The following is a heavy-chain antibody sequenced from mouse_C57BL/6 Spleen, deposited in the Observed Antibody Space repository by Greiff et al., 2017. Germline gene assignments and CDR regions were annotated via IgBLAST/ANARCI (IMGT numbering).Heavy chain of an antibody. CDR3: ARDDYDERRWYFDV. Sequence: VQLKQSGPELVKPGASVKISCKASGYAFSSSWMNWVKQRPGKGLEWIGRIYPGDGDTNYNGKFKGKATLTADKSSSTAYMQLSSLTSEDSAVYFCARDDYDERRWYFDVWGTGTTVTVSS. D-gene: IGHD2-4*01. CDR1: GYAFSSSW. CDR2: IYPGDGDT. V-gene: IGHV1-82*01. J-gene: IGHJ1*03.